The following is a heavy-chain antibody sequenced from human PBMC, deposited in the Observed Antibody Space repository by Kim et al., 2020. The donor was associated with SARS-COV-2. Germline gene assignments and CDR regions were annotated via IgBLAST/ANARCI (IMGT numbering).Heavy chain of an antibody. CDR2: IYYSGST. CDR1: GGSISSGGYY. Sequence: SETLSLTCTVSGGSISSGGYYWSWISQHPGKGLEWIGYIYYSGSTYYNPSLKSRVTISVDTSKNQFSLKLSSVTAADTAVYYCARAHRTIFGVVEYMDVWGQGTTVTVSS. J-gene: IGHJ6*02. V-gene: IGHV4-31*03. CDR3: ARAHRTIFGVVEYMDV. D-gene: IGHD3-3*01.